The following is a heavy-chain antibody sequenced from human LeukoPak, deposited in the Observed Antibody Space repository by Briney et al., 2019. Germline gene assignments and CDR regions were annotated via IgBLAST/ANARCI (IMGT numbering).Heavy chain of an antibody. D-gene: IGHD4-11*01. CDR2: ISTSKGDT. Sequence: ASVKVSRKTSGYTFTSHGISWVRQAPGQGLEWMGWISTSKGDTNYAQKFKGRLTMTTDRSTYTAYMELRSLSSDDTAVYYCARDWPTVITDYWGQGTLVTVSS. V-gene: IGHV1-18*01. CDR1: GYTFTSHG. J-gene: IGHJ4*02. CDR3: ARDWPTVITDY.